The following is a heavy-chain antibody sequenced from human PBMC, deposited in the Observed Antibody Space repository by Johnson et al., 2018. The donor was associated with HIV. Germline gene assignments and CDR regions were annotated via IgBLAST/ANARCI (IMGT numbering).Heavy chain of an antibody. D-gene: IGHD6-19*01. CDR3: ANGGKYSSGWYESAFDI. Sequence: VQLVESGGGLVKPGGSLRLSCAASGFTSDEYGMSWVRQAAGKGLEWVSSINWNGGSTNYADSVKGRFTIPRDSARNSLFLQMASLRVGDTAVYYCANGGKYSSGWYESAFDIWGQGTMVTVSS. J-gene: IGHJ3*02. V-gene: IGHV3-20*04. CDR2: INWNGGST. CDR1: GFTSDEYG.